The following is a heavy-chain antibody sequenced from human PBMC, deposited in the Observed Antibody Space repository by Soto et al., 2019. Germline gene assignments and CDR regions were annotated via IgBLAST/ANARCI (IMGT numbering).Heavy chain of an antibody. CDR3: ARIPVDTYMIYWSDP. CDR1: GGSVSSGDYY. CDR2: VYYGGST. Sequence: PSETLSLTCAVSGGSVSSGDYYWTWVRQPPGKGPECIGYVYYGGSTNYNPSLRSRVTISVEAAKNQYSLRLNSVTAADTAVYHCARIPVDTYMIYWSDPWGQGIPVTVSS. D-gene: IGHD3-16*01. V-gene: IGHV4-61*08. J-gene: IGHJ5*02.